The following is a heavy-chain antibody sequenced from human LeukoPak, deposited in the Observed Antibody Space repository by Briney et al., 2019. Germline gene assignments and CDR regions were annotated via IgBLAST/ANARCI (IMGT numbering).Heavy chain of an antibody. Sequence: SETLSLTCAVYGGSFSGYYWSWIRQPPGKGLEWIGEINHSGSTNYNPSLKSRVTISVDTSKNQFSLKLSSVTAADTAMYYCAGVTVTTSPWFDPWGQGTLVTVSS. J-gene: IGHJ5*02. CDR1: GGSFSGYY. V-gene: IGHV4-34*01. D-gene: IGHD4-17*01. CDR2: INHSGST. CDR3: AGVTVTTSPWFDP.